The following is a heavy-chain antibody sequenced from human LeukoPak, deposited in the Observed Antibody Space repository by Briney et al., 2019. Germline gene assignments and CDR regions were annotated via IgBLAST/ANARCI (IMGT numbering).Heavy chain of an antibody. CDR3: ARSMQWLVLKNWFDP. CDR2: IYYSGST. V-gene: IGHV4-61*08. J-gene: IGHJ5*02. D-gene: IGHD6-19*01. Sequence: SETLSLTCTVPGGSISSGDYYWSWIRQPPGKGLEWIGYIYYSGSTNYNPSLKSRVTISVDTSKNQFSLKLSSVTAADTAVYYCARSMQWLVLKNWFDPWGQGTLVTVSS. CDR1: GGSISSGDYY.